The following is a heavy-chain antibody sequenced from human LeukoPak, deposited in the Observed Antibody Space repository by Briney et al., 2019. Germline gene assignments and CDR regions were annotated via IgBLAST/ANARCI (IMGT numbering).Heavy chain of an antibody. Sequence: GASVKVSCKASGYTFTGYGISWVRQAPGQGLEWMGWISAYNGNTNYAQKLQGRVTMTTDTSTSTAYMELRSLRSDDTAVYYCARGSRPYSIYAFDIWGQGTMVTVSS. V-gene: IGHV1-18*01. CDR1: GYTFTGYG. CDR3: ARGSRPYSIYAFDI. CDR2: ISAYNGNT. J-gene: IGHJ3*02. D-gene: IGHD2-21*01.